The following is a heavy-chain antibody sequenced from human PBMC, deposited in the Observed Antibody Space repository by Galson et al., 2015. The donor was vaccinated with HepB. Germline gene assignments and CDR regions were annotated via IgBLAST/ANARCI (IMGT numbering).Heavy chain of an antibody. V-gene: IGHV3-21*01. CDR2: ISSSSSYI. CDR3: AKDTRRYCSSTSCSFFDY. D-gene: IGHD2-2*01. CDR1: GFTFSSYA. J-gene: IGHJ4*02. Sequence: SLRLSCAASGFTFSSYAMSWVRQAPGKGLEWVSSISSSSSYIFYADSVKGRFTISRDNAKNSLYLQMNSLRAEDTAVYYCAKDTRRYCSSTSCSFFDYWGQGTLVTVSS.